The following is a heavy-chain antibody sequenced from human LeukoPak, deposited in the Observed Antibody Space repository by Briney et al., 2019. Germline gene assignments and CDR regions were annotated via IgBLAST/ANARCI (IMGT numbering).Heavy chain of an antibody. V-gene: IGHV3-11*01. D-gene: IGHD6-13*01. J-gene: IGHJ5*02. CDR3: ARAAGWLDP. Sequence: GGSLRLYCAASGFTFSDYYMSWGRQAPGKGLEWVSYISSSGSTRYYADPVKGRFTISRDNARKSIYLQMNSLRAEDTAVYYCARAAGWLDPWGQGSLVIVSS. CDR1: GFTFSDYY. CDR2: ISSSGSTR.